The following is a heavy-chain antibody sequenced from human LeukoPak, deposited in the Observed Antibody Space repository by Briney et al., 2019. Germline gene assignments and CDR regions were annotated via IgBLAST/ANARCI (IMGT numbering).Heavy chain of an antibody. V-gene: IGHV3-7*01. CDR1: GFTFSSYW. CDR2: IKQDGSEK. Sequence: GGSLRLFCAASGFTFSSYWMGWVRQAPGKGLEWVANIKQDGSEKYYVDSVKGRFTISRDDAKNSLYLQMNSLRAEDTAVYYCARVEGDYDFWSGYYTQEDYFDYWGQGTLVTVSS. D-gene: IGHD3-3*01. CDR3: ARVEGDYDFWSGYYTQEDYFDY. J-gene: IGHJ4*02.